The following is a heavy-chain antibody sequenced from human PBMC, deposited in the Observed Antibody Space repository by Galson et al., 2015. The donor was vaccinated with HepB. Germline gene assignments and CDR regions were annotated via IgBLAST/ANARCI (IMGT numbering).Heavy chain of an antibody. CDR2: IYYSGST. Sequence: TLSLTCTVSGGSTSSGGYYWSWIRQHPGKGLEWIGYIYYSGSTYYNPSLKSRVTISVDTSKNQFSLKLSSVTAADTAVYYCARDPQKGFYEAFEIWGQGTMVTVSS. CDR3: ARDPQKGFYEAFEI. V-gene: IGHV4-31*03. J-gene: IGHJ3*02. D-gene: IGHD2/OR15-2a*01. CDR1: GGSTSSGGYY.